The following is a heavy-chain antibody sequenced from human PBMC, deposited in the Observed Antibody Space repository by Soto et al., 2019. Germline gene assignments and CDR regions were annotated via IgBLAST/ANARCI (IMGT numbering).Heavy chain of an antibody. CDR3: ARDYTSTSYGFDS. V-gene: IGHV3-33*01. CDR2: IWYDGSNE. J-gene: IGHJ4*02. CDR1: GFTFSTYG. Sequence: QVQLVETGGVVVQPGRSLRLCCAASGFTFSTYGMHWVRQAPGKGLEWVAVIWYDGSNEYYADSVKGRFTISRDNSKNTLYLQMNSLRAEDTAVYYCARDYTSTSYGFDSWGQGTLVTVSS. D-gene: IGHD2-2*01.